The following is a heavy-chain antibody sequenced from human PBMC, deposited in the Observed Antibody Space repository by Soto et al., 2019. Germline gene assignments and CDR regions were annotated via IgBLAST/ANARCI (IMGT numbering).Heavy chain of an antibody. CDR3: ARFRVPI. V-gene: IGHV3-74*01. J-gene: IGHJ3*02. Sequence: EVQLVESGGGLVQPGGSLRLSCAASGFTFSSYWMQWVRQAPGEGLVWVSRINIDGSSTNYADSVKGRFTISRDNAKNTLYLQMNSLRAEDTAIYYCARFRVPIWGQGTMVTVST. D-gene: IGHD3-3*01. CDR2: INIDGSST. CDR1: GFTFSSYW.